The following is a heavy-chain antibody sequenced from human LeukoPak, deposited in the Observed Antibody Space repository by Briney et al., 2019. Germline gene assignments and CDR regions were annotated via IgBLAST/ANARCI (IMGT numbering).Heavy chain of an antibody. CDR3: AKGGEAVNPPIHTKYYYGMDV. D-gene: IGHD3-16*01. CDR1: GFTFSSYA. J-gene: IGHJ6*02. Sequence: GGSLRLSCAASGFTFSSYAMSWVRQAPGKGLEWVSAISGSGGSTYYADSVKGRFTISRDNSKNTLYLQMNSLRAEDTAVYYCAKGGEAVNPPIHTKYYYGMDVWGQGTTVTVSS. CDR2: ISGSGGST. V-gene: IGHV3-23*01.